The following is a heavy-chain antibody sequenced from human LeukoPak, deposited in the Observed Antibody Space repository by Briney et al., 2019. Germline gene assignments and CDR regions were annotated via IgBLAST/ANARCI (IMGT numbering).Heavy chain of an antibody. Sequence: GGSLRLSCAASGFTFSSYSMNWVRQAPGKGLEWVSYIHYSSSNIYYADSVNGRFTSSRDNAKDSLYLQMNSLRAEDTAVYYCVRDFWVFGPGLTEDYWGQGTLVTVSS. CDR3: VRDFWVFGPGLTEDY. D-gene: IGHD3-3*01. CDR1: GFTFSSYS. V-gene: IGHV3-48*01. CDR2: IHYSSSNI. J-gene: IGHJ4*02.